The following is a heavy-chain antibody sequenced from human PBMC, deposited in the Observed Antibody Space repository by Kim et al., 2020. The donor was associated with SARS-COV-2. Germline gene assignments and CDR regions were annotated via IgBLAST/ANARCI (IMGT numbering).Heavy chain of an antibody. V-gene: IGHV3-64D*09. CDR3: AKKHVPGNSVNSYFDL. J-gene: IGHJ2*01. D-gene: IGHD1-1*01. Sequence: DSVGGKFTISRDNSENTLYLQMNSLSPEDTAVYYCAKKHVPGNSVNSYFDLWGRGTLVTVSS.